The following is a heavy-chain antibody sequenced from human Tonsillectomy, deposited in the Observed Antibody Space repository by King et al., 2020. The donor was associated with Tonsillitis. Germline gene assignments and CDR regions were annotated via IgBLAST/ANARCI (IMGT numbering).Heavy chain of an antibody. D-gene: IGHD2-2*01. CDR3: AKGGCSSTSCYYDCDY. CDR2: ISGSGGST. J-gene: IGHJ4*02. V-gene: IGHV3-23*04. CDR1: GFTFISYA. Sequence: VQLVESGGGLVQPGGSLRLSCAASGFTFISYAMSWVRQAPGKGLEWVSAISGSGGSTYYADSVKGRFTISRDNSKNTLYLQMNSLRAEDTAVYYCAKGGCSSTSCYYDCDYWGQGTLVTVSS.